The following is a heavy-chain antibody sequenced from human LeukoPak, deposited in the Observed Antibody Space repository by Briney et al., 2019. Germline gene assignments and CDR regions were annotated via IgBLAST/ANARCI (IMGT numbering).Heavy chain of an antibody. CDR1: LGSLSSYY. D-gene: IGHD3-10*01. CDR2: IYYRGST. J-gene: IGHJ3*02. CDR3: ARGSSYGSGSYLDAFDI. Sequence: SGTLSLTFTGSLGSLSSYYLSWIRQPPSRGGEWMGHIYYRGSTNYNPSLKSRVTISVNQSKNQFSLKLSSVTAADTAVYYCARGSSYGSGSYLDAFDIWGQGTMVTVSS. V-gene: IGHV4-59*01.